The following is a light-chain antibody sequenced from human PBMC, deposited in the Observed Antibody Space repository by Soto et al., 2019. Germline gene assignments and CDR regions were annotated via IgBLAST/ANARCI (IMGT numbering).Light chain of an antibody. CDR3: QQYSNWPQT. J-gene: IGKJ1*01. Sequence: EIVMTQSPATLSVSPGERATLSCRASQSVSSNLAWYQQKPGPAPRLLIYGASTSATGIPARFSGSGSGTEFTLTISSLQSEAFAVYYCQQYSNWPQTFGQGTKVEIK. V-gene: IGKV3-15*01. CDR1: QSVSSN. CDR2: GAS.